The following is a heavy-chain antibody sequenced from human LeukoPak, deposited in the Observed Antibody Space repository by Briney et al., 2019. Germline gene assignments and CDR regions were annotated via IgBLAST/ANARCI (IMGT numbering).Heavy chain of an antibody. CDR3: ARVSGIAAAGTGEGDY. CDR1: GGSISSSSYY. CDR2: IYYSGST. D-gene: IGHD6-13*01. Sequence: SETLSLTCTVSGGSISSSSYYWGWIRQPPGKGLEWIGSIYYSGSTYYNPSLKSRVTISVDTSKNQFSLKLSSVTAADTAVYYCARVSGIAAAGTGEGDYWGQGTLVTVSS. V-gene: IGHV4-39*07. J-gene: IGHJ4*02.